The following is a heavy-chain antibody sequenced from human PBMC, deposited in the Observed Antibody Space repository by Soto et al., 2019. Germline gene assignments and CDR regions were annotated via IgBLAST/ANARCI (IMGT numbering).Heavy chain of an antibody. CDR2: ITGSGDYT. CDR1: GFTFSNYA. Sequence: PGGSLRLSCAASGFTFSNYAMSWVRQAPGKGLEWVSSITGSGDYTYYADSVKGRFTTSRDNSKNTLYLQMNSLRAEDTAVYYCAKARYYDSTGYLYYFDYWGQGTLVTVSS. D-gene: IGHD3-22*01. J-gene: IGHJ4*02. CDR3: AKARYYDSTGYLYYFDY. V-gene: IGHV3-23*01.